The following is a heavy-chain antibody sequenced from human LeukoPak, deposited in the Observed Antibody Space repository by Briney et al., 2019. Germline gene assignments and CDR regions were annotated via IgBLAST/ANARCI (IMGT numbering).Heavy chain of an antibody. J-gene: IGHJ1*01. CDR2: IYYSGIT. CDR3: AREDYCGGGSCYSGYFQH. V-gene: IGHV4-59*01. CDR1: AGSMSGYY. Sequence: SETLSLTCTVSAGSMSGYYWSWIRQPPGKGLEWIGYIYYSGITDYNPSLRSRVTISVDTSKNQFSLKLSSVTAADTAVYYCAREDYCGGGSCYSGYFQHWGQGTLVTVSS. D-gene: IGHD2-15*01.